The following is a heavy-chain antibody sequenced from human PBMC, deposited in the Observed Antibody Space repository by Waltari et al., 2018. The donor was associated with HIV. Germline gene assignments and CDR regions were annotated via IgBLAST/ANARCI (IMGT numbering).Heavy chain of an antibody. Sequence: QVQLQESGPGLVKPSQTLSLTCTVSGGSISRGSYYWSWIRQPAGKGLEWIGRIYTSGSTNYNPSLKSRVTISVDTSKNQFSLKLSSVTAADTAVYYCARDGTLIAVAAFDIWGQGTMVTVSS. CDR2: IYTSGST. V-gene: IGHV4-61*02. CDR1: GGSISRGSYY. CDR3: ARDGTLIAVAAFDI. D-gene: IGHD6-19*01. J-gene: IGHJ3*02.